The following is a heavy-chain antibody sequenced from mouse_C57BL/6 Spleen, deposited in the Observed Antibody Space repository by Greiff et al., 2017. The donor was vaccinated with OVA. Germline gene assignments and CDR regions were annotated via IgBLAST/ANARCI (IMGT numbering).Heavy chain of an antibody. CDR3: ARTCTYYGSSLYAMDY. Sequence: EVKLQESGGDLVKPGGSLKLSCAASGFTFSSYGMSWVRQTPDKRLEWVATISSGGSYTYYPDSVKGRFTISRDNAKNTLYLQMSSLKSEDTAMYYCARTCTYYGSSLYAMDYWGQGTSVTVSS. D-gene: IGHD1-1*01. J-gene: IGHJ4*01. CDR1: GFTFSSYG. V-gene: IGHV5-6*01. CDR2: ISSGGSYT.